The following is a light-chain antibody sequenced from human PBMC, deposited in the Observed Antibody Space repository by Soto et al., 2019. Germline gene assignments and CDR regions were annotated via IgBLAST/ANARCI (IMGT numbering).Light chain of an antibody. CDR3: CSCEGTYTSFV. J-gene: IGLJ1*01. V-gene: IGLV2-11*01. Sequence: QSALTQPRSVSGSPGQSVTISCTGSSSDVGGYNYVSWYQQQPGKAPKLLIYDVTIRTSGVSARFSGSKSGNTASLTISGLQAEDDADYFCCSCEGTYTSFVFGTGTKVTVL. CDR2: DVT. CDR1: SSDVGGYNY.